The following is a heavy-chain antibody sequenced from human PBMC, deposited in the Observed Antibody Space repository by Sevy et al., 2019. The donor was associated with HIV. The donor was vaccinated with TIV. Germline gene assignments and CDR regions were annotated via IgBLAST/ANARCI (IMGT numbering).Heavy chain of an antibody. CDR2: IKQDGSEK. CDR3: AMGSIVGAASDY. CDR1: GFTLSNYW. Sequence: GGSLRLSCAASGFTLSNYWMTWVRQAPGKGLEWVPTIKQDGSEKYFVDSVKGRFTISRDNAKNSLYLQLNSLRAEDTAVYYCAMGSIVGAASDYWGQGTLVTVSS. J-gene: IGHJ4*02. D-gene: IGHD1-26*01. V-gene: IGHV3-7*01.